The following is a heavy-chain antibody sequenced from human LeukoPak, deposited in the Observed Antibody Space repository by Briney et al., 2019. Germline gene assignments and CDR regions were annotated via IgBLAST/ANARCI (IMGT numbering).Heavy chain of an antibody. CDR1: GYTFTSYA. J-gene: IGHJ4*02. Sequence: ASVKVSCKASGYTFTSYAMHWVRQAPGQRLEWMGWINAGNGNTKYSQEFQGRVTITRDTSASTAYMELSSLRSEDMAVYYCARDEWSISSFDYWGQGTLVTVSS. CDR2: INAGNGNT. CDR3: ARDEWSISSFDY. V-gene: IGHV1-3*03. D-gene: IGHD2-8*01.